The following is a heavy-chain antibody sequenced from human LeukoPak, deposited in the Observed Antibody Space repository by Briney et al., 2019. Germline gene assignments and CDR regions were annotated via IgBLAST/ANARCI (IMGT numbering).Heavy chain of an antibody. CDR1: GGSISSYY. J-gene: IGHJ4*02. V-gene: IGHV4-59*01. D-gene: IGHD2-15*01. CDR3: ARHLVYCSGGSCYFDY. Sequence: PSETLSLTCTVSGGSISSYYWSWIRQPPGKGLEWIGYIYYSGSTNYNPSLKSRVTISVDTSKNQFSLKLSSVIAADTAVYYCARHLVYCSGGSCYFDYWGQGTLVTVSS. CDR2: IYYSGST.